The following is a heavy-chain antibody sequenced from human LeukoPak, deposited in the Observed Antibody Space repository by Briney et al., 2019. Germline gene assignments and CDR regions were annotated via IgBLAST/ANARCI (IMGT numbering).Heavy chain of an antibody. Sequence: SETLSLTCTVSGGSISSYYWSWIRQPPGKGLEWIGYIYYSGSTNYNPSLKSRVTISVDTSKNQFSLKPSSVTAADTAVYYCARAEVAYCGGDCYTEYFQHWGQGTLVTVSS. V-gene: IGHV4-59*01. J-gene: IGHJ1*01. CDR2: IYYSGST. CDR1: GGSISSYY. CDR3: ARAEVAYCGGDCYTEYFQH. D-gene: IGHD2-21*02.